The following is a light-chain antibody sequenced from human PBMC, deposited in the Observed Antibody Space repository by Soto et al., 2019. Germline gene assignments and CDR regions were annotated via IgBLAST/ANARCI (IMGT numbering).Light chain of an antibody. Sequence: IVLTQSPATLSLSPGERATLSCRASQSVSISLVWYQQKPGQAPRLLIYAASRRATGIPDRFSGSGSGTDFILIISRLEPEDVAVYYCQQYGSSPWTFGEGTKVDIK. V-gene: IGKV3-20*01. J-gene: IGKJ1*01. CDR2: AAS. CDR3: QQYGSSPWT. CDR1: QSVSIS.